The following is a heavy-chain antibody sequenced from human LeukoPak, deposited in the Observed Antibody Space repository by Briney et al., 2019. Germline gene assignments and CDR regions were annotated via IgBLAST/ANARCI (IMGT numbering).Heavy chain of an antibody. D-gene: IGHD4-17*01. CDR1: GFTFSSYG. CDR2: IKQDGNEK. V-gene: IGHV3-7*03. CDR3: AREKSYGADFDY. Sequence: GGSLRLSCAASGFTFSSYGMHWVRQAPGKGLEWVANIKQDGNEKYYVDSVKGRFTISRDNAKNSLYLQMNSLRAEDTAVYYCAREKSYGADFDYWGQGTLVTVSS. J-gene: IGHJ4*02.